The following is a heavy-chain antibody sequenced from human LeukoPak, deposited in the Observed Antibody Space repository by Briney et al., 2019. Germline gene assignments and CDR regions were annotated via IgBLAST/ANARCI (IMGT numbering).Heavy chain of an antibody. V-gene: IGHV3-30*02. D-gene: IGHD6-13*01. CDR3: AKDHSPDY. Sequence: GGSLRLSCAASGFTFSSHAMHWVRPAPGKGLEWVAFIRYDGINKYYADSVKGRFTISRDNSKNTLYLQMNSLRAEDTAVYYCAKDHSPDYWGQGTLVTVSS. CDR2: IRYDGINK. J-gene: IGHJ4*02. CDR1: GFTFSSHA.